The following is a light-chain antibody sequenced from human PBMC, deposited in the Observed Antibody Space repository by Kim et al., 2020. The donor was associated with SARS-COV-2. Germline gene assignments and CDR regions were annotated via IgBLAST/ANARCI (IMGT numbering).Light chain of an antibody. CDR2: QDS. CDR1: KLGDKY. V-gene: IGLV3-1*01. J-gene: IGLJ3*02. CDR3: QAWDSTWV. Sequence: VSVSPGQTASITCSGDKLGDKYACWYQQKPGQSPVLVIYQDSKRPSGIPERFSGSNSGNTATLTISGTQAMDEADYYCQAWDSTWVFGGGTQLNV.